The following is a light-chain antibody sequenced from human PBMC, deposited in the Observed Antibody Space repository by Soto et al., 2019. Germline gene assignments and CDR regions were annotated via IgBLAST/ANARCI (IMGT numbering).Light chain of an antibody. Sequence: QSALTQPASVSGSPGQSITISCTGTSSDVGAYNHVSWYQQHPGKVPKVMIYEVNNRPSGVSNRFSASKSVNTASLTISGLQAEDEATYYCSSFTSGGTWVFGGGTKLTVL. V-gene: IGLV2-14*03. J-gene: IGLJ3*02. CDR3: SSFTSGGTWV. CDR1: SSDVGAYNH. CDR2: EVN.